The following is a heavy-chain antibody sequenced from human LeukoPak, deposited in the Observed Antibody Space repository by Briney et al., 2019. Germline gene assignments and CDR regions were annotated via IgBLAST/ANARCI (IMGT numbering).Heavy chain of an antibody. J-gene: IGHJ4*02. Sequence: SETLSLTCGVSGGSIRSTNWWSWVRQPPGQGLEWIGEISLSGQTNFNPSLSGRVTMSLDESRNQFSLKLTSVTAADTAIYYCSRESGAFCPFGYWGQGTLVIVPP. CDR3: SRESGAFCPFGY. CDR2: ISLSGQT. CDR1: GGSIRSTNW. V-gene: IGHV4/OR15-8*02. D-gene: IGHD1-26*01.